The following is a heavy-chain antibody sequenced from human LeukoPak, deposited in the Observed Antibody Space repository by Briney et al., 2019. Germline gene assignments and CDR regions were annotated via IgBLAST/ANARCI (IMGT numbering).Heavy chain of an antibody. CDR1: GGSFSGYY. CDR3: ARLAVARGDY. J-gene: IGHJ4*02. CDR2: INHSGST. V-gene: IGHV4-34*01. D-gene: IGHD6-19*01. Sequence: PSETLSLTCAVYGGSFSGYYWSWIRQPPGKGLEWIGEINHSGSTNYNPSLKSRVTISVDTSKNQFSLKLSSVTAADTVVYYCARLAVARGDYWGQGTLVTVSS.